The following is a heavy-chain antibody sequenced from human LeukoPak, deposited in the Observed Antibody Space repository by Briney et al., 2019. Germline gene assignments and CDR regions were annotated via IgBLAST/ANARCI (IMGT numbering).Heavy chain of an antibody. CDR2: IYYSGST. Sequence: PSETLSLTCTVSGGSISSGGYYWSWIRQHPGKGLEWIGYIYYSGSTYYNPSLKSRVTISVDTSKNQFSLKLSSVTAADTAVYYCARASTNYDSSGYYVDYWGQGTLVTVSS. V-gene: IGHV4-31*03. D-gene: IGHD3-22*01. CDR3: ARASTNYDSSGYYVDY. J-gene: IGHJ4*02. CDR1: GGSISSGGYY.